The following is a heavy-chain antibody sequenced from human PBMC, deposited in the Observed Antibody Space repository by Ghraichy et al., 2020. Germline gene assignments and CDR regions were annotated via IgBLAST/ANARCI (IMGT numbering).Heavy chain of an antibody. J-gene: IGHJ6*04. D-gene: IGHD1-26*01. CDR3: ARAIVRGGTYYYYYYGMDV. CDR1: GGSFSGYY. CDR2: INHSGST. Sequence: SETLSLTCAVYGGSFSGYYWSWISQPPGKGLEWIGEINHSGSTNYNTSLKSRVTISVDTSKNQFSLKLISVTAADTPVYYSARAIVRGGTYYYYYYGMDVWGKGTTVTVSS. V-gene: IGHV4-34*01.